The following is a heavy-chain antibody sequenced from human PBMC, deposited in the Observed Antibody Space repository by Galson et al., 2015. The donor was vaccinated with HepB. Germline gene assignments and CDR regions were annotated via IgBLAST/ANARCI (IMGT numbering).Heavy chain of an antibody. D-gene: IGHD4-17*01. CDR2: IYWDDDQ. CDR1: GFSLSTSEEG. CDR3: AHIRDSASVRFDS. Sequence: PALVTPTQTLTLTCTFSGFSLSTSEEGVGVAWIRQPPGKALEWLALIYWDDDQRYSPSLKNRLTITKDSSKDQVVLIMTKMDPMDTATYYCAHIRDSASVRFDSWGQGAQVTVSS. J-gene: IGHJ4*02. V-gene: IGHV2-5*02.